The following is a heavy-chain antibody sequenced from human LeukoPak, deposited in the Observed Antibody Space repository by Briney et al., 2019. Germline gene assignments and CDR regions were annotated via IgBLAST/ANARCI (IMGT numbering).Heavy chain of an antibody. D-gene: IGHD5-18*01. CDR3: ARAAMVFNWFDP. CDR2: IYYSGST. V-gene: IGHV4-59*01. CDR1: GGSISSYY. Sequence: SETLSLACTVSGGSISSYYWSWIRQPPGQGLEWIGYIYYSGSTNYNPSLKSRVTISVDTSKNQFSLKLSSVTAADTAVYYCARAAMVFNWFDPWGQGTLVTVSS. J-gene: IGHJ5*02.